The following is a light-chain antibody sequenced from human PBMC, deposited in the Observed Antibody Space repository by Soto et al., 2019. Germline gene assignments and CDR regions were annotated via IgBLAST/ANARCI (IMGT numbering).Light chain of an antibody. V-gene: IGKV1-27*01. CDR2: AAS. CDR3: QKYNSAPYT. CDR1: QGISNY. Sequence: DIQMTQSPSSLSASVGDRVTITCWASQGISNYLAWYQQKPGKVPKLLIYAASTLQSGGPSRFSGSGSGTDFTLTISSLQPEDVATYYCQKYNSAPYTFGQGTKLAIK. J-gene: IGKJ2*01.